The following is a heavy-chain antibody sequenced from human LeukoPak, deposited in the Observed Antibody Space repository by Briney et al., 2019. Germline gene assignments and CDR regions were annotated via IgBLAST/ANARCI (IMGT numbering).Heavy chain of an antibody. V-gene: IGHV3-30*02. D-gene: IGHD3-22*01. CDR3: VKDRHGHYTFDY. Sequence: GGSLRLSCAASGFTFNSCGLHWVRQAPGKGLEWVAVIGDDGRNKWYGDSVKGRFTISRDNSKNTVYLQMNSLRAEDTAVYYCVKDRHGHYTFDYWGQGTLVTVPS. J-gene: IGHJ4*02. CDR2: IGDDGRNK. CDR1: GFTFNSCG.